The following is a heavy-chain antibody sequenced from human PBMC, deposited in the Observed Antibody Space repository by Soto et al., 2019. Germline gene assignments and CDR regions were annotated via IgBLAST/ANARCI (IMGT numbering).Heavy chain of an antibody. Sequence: QVQLVESGGGVVQPGRSLRLSCAASGFTFSSYGMHWVRQAAGKGLEWVAVISYDGSNKYYADSVKGRFSISRDNSKNTLYLQMNSLRTEDMVVSYSAKANYVWGSFHSDYWGQATLVTVSS. J-gene: IGHJ4*02. D-gene: IGHD3-16*01. CDR3: AKANYVWGSFHSDY. V-gene: IGHV3-30*18. CDR2: ISYDGSNK. CDR1: GFTFSSYG.